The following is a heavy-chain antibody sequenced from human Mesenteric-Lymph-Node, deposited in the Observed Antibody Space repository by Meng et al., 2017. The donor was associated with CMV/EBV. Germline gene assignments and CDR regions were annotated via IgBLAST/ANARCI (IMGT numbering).Heavy chain of an antibody. CDR2: MSYDGTNK. V-gene: IGHV3-30*04. CDR1: GFTFSSYA. J-gene: IGHJ4*02. Sequence: GESLKISCAASGFTFSSYAMHWVRQAPGKGLEWVAVMSYDGTNKYYADSVKGRFTISRDDSKNTLYLHMNSLRAEDTAVYYCAKVGLGLQRWLHLNWGQGTLVTVSS. CDR3: AKVGLGLQRWLHLN. D-gene: IGHD5-18*01.